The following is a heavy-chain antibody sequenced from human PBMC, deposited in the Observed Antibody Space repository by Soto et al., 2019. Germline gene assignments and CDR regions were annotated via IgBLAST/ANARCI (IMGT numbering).Heavy chain of an antibody. CDR2: ISYDGSNK. Sequence: GWSLRLSCAASGFTFSSYAMHWVRQAPGKGLEWVAVISYDGSNKYYADSVKGRFTISRDNSKNTLYLQMNSLRAEDTAVYYCARDSVVGGYSYGYNWYFDLWGRGTLVTASS. J-gene: IGHJ2*01. D-gene: IGHD5-18*01. CDR3: ARDSVVGGYSYGYNWYFDL. CDR1: GFTFSSYA. V-gene: IGHV3-30-3*01.